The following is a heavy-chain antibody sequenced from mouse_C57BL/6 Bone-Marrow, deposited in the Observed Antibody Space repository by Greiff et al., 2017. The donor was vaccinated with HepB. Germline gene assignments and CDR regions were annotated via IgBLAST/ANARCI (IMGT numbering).Heavy chain of an antibody. V-gene: IGHV1-80*01. D-gene: IGHD2-1*01. Sequence: QVQLQQSGAELVKPGASVKISCKASGYAFSSYWMNWVKQRPGKGLEWIGQIYPGDGDTNYNGKFKGKATLTADKSSSTAYMQLSSLTSEDSAVYVCARKGSYYGAMDYWGQGTSVTVSS. CDR3: ARKGSYYGAMDY. CDR1: GYAFSSYW. J-gene: IGHJ4*01. CDR2: IYPGDGDT.